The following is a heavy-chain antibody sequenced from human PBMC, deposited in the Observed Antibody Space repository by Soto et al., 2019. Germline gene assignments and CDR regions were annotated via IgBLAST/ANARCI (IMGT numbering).Heavy chain of an antibody. V-gene: IGHV3-21*01. J-gene: IGHJ4*02. D-gene: IGHD3-16*01. Sequence: PGGSLRLSCAASGFTFSSYSMNWVRQAPGKGLEWVSSISSSSSYIYYADSVKGRFTISRDNAKNSLYLQMNSLRAEDTAVYYCARDLHDYVWGRLDYWGQGTLVTVSS. CDR3: ARDLHDYVWGRLDY. CDR2: ISSSSSYI. CDR1: GFTFSSYS.